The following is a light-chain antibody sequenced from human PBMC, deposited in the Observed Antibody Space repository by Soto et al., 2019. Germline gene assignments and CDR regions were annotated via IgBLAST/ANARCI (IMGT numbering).Light chain of an antibody. CDR1: QGISHY. V-gene: IGKV1-39*01. J-gene: IGKJ4*01. CDR3: QQSYHAQFN. CDR2: GVS. Sequence: DIQLTQSPSSLSASVGDEVTITCRASQGISHYLTWYQQKPGRAPTLLIYGVSTLQSGVPSRFSGGGSGTDFTLTISNLQLEDFATYYCQQSYHAQFNFGGGTRVEIK.